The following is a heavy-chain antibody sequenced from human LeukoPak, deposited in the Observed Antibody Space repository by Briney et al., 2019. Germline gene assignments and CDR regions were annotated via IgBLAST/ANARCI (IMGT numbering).Heavy chain of an antibody. Sequence: ASVKVSCKASGGTFSSYAISWVRQAPGQGLEWMGRIIPILGIANYAQKFQGRVTITADKSTSTAYMELSSLRSEDTAVCYCARDVDYDSSGYPDWGQGTLVTVSS. D-gene: IGHD3-22*01. CDR3: ARDVDYDSSGYPD. CDR2: IIPILGIA. CDR1: GGTFSSYA. V-gene: IGHV1-69*04. J-gene: IGHJ4*02.